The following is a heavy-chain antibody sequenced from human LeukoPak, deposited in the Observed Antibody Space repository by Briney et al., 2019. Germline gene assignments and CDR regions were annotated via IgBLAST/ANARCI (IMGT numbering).Heavy chain of an antibody. CDR3: ANTYNWNDV. J-gene: IGHJ5*02. CDR2: IYHSGST. Sequence: SETLSLTCTVSGYSISSGYYWGWIRQPPGKGLEWIGSIYHSGSTYYNPSLKSRVTISIDTSKNQFSLKLSSVTAADTAVYYCANTYNWNDVWGQGTLVTVSS. V-gene: IGHV4-38-2*02. CDR1: GYSISSGYY.